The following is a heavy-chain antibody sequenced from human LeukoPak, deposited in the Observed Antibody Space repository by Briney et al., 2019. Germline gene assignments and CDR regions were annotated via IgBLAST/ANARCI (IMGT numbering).Heavy chain of an antibody. Sequence: GGSLRLSCAASGFTLSSYSMSWVRQAPGKGLEWVSTISGSGGSTYYADSVKGRFTISRDYSKNTLYLQVNSLRAEDTAVYYCAKGKYSSSWYFFDYWGQGTLVTVSS. J-gene: IGHJ4*02. D-gene: IGHD6-13*01. V-gene: IGHV3-23*01. CDR2: ISGSGGST. CDR1: GFTLSSYS. CDR3: AKGKYSSSWYFFDY.